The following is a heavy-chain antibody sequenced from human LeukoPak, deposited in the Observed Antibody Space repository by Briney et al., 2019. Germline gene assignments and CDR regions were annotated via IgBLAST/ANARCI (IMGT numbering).Heavy chain of an antibody. Sequence: PGRSLRLSCAASGFTFSSYAFHWVRQAPGKGLEWVSAVSYDGGNKYYADSVKGRFTISRDNFNNNLQMNSLRIDETAVYYCAGGVQGVSSWFDPWGQGTLVTVSS. J-gene: IGHJ5*02. CDR1: GFTFSSYA. CDR3: AGGVQGVSSWFDP. D-gene: IGHD3-10*01. V-gene: IGHV3-30*04. CDR2: VSYDGGNK.